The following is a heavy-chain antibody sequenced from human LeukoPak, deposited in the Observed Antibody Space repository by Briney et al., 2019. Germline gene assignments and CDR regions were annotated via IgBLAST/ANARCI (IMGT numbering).Heavy chain of an antibody. CDR2: INHSGST. CDR3: ASFHSSGWYYFDY. V-gene: IGHV4-34*01. J-gene: IGHJ4*02. Sequence: SETLSLTCAVYGGSFSGYYWSWIRQPPGKGLEWIGEINHSGSTNYNPSLKSRVTISVDRSKNQFSLKLSSVTAADTAVYYCASFHSSGWYYFDYWGQGTLVTVSS. D-gene: IGHD6-19*01. CDR1: GGSFSGYY.